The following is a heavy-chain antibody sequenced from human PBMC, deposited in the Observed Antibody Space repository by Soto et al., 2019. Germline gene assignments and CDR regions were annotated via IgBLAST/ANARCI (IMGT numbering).Heavy chain of an antibody. J-gene: IGHJ4*02. Sequence: QVQLQQWGAGLLKPSETLSLRCVVNSGSFSGYYWTWIRQTPGKGLEWIGEISHSGSTNYNPSLMSRVTMSADTSKQQFYLRLSSVTAADTALYFCARGDESSRRYLPLLVYWGQGTLVTVSS. CDR1: SGSFSGYY. V-gene: IGHV4-34*01. CDR3: ARGDESSRRYLPLLVY. D-gene: IGHD3-16*02. CDR2: ISHSGST.